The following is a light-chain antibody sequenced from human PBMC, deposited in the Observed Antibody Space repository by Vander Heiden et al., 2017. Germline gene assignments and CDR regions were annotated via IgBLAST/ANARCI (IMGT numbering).Light chain of an antibody. CDR3: RQALQTPFT. Sequence: DIVMTQSPLSLPVTPGDPASISCRSSQSILHSNGYNYLDWYLQKPVQSPQLLIYLGSNRASGVPDRFSGSGSGTDFTLKISRVEAEDVGVYYCRQALQTPFTFGHGTKVDIK. J-gene: IGKJ3*01. CDR1: QSILHSNGYNY. V-gene: IGKV2-28*01. CDR2: LGS.